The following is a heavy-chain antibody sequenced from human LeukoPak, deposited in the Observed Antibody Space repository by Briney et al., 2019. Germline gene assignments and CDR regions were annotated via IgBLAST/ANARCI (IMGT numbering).Heavy chain of an antibody. V-gene: IGHV3-23*01. CDR1: GFTFSSYA. CDR3: AKDPSPDYYDSSGPFDY. Sequence: GGSLRLSCAASGFTFSSYAMSWVRQAPGKGLEWVSAISGSGGSTYYADSVKGRFTISRDNSKNTLYLQMNSLRAEDTAVYYCAKDPSPDYYDSSGPFDYWGQGTLVTVSS. J-gene: IGHJ4*02. CDR2: ISGSGGST. D-gene: IGHD3-22*01.